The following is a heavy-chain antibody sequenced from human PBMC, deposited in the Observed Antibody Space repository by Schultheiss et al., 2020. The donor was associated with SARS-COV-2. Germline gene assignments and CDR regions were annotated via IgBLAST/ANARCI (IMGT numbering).Heavy chain of an antibody. D-gene: IGHD2-2*01. CDR1: GFTFSSYS. CDR3: ARGPIVVVPANYYYYMDV. Sequence: GGSLRLSCAASGFTFSSYSMNWVRQPPGKGLEWVAVISYDGSNKYYADSVKGRFTISRDNSKNTLYLQMNSLRAEDTAVYYCARGPIVVVPANYYYYMDVWGKGTTVTVSS. V-gene: IGHV3-30*03. CDR2: ISYDGSNK. J-gene: IGHJ6*03.